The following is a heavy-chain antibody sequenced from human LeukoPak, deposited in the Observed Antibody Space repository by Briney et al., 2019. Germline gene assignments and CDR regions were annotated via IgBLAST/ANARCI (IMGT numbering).Heavy chain of an antibody. J-gene: IGHJ4*02. Sequence: GASVKVSCNTSGNTFSGYYMHWVRQAPGQGLEWMGWINPNNGDTDYAQKFQGRVTMTRDTSIKTVYMELSRLRSDDTAVYFCARVATLVRGIKGYFDYWGQGTLVTVSS. D-gene: IGHD3-10*01. CDR2: INPNNGDT. CDR1: GNTFSGYY. CDR3: ARVATLVRGIKGYFDY. V-gene: IGHV1-2*02.